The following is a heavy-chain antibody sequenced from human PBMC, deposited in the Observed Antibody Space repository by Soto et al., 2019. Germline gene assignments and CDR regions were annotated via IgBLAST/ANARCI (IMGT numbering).Heavy chain of an antibody. V-gene: IGHV4-59*01. J-gene: IGHJ4*02. CDR3: ARVGVRWRIDY. Sequence: PSETLSLTCTVSGGSISGYYWSWIRQPPGKGLEWIGYIYYSGSTNYNPSLKSRVTISVDTSKNQFSLKLSSVTAADTAVYYCARVGVRWRIDYWGQGTLVTVSS. D-gene: IGHD4-17*01. CDR1: GGSISGYY. CDR2: IYYSGST.